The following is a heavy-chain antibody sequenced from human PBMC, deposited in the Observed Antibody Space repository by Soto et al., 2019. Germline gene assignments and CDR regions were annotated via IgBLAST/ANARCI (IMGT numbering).Heavy chain of an antibody. J-gene: IGHJ4*02. CDR2: ISGSDDST. V-gene: IGHV3-23*01. D-gene: IGHD6-6*01. CDR1: GFTFSSYA. Sequence: EVQLLASGGGLVPPGESLRLSCAASGFTFSSYAMSWVRQAPGKGLEWVSVISGSDDSTYYADSVKGRFTISRDNSKNTLYLQMNSLRAEDTAVYYCAKRSSSSTFDYWGQGPLVTVSS. CDR3: AKRSSSSTFDY.